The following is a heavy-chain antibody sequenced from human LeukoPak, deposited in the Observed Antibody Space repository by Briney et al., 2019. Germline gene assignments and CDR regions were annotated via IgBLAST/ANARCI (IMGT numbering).Heavy chain of an antibody. D-gene: IGHD1-26*01. CDR3: AKDEELLGPFDY. V-gene: IGHV3-23*01. J-gene: IGHJ4*02. CDR1: GFTFSSYR. CDR2: ISGSGGST. Sequence: HPGGSLRLSCAASGFTFSSYRMSWVRQAPGKGLEWVSAISGSGGSTYYADSVKGRFTISRDNSKNTLYLQMNSLRAEDTAVYYCAKDEELLGPFDYWGQGTLVTASS.